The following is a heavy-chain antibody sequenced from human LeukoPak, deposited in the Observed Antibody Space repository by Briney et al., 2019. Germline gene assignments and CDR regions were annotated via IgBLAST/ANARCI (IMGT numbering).Heavy chain of an antibody. CDR3: AKDSFPKITIFGVVTPDYYNYMDV. J-gene: IGHJ6*03. D-gene: IGHD3-3*01. CDR2: ISWDGGST. V-gene: IGHV3-43D*03. CDR1: GFTFDDYA. Sequence: SGGSLRLSCAASGFTFDDYAMHWVRQAPGKGLEWVSLISWDGGSTYYADSVKGRFTISRDNSKNSLYLQMNSLRAEDTALYYCAKDSFPKITIFGVVTPDYYNYMDVWGKGTAVTVSS.